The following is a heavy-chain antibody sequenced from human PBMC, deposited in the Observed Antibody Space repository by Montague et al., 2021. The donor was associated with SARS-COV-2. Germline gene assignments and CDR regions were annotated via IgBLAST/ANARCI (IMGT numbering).Heavy chain of an antibody. CDR3: ARDRRGMAMAGRAYYYYHMDV. J-gene: IGHJ6*03. Sequence: TLSLTCSVSGASISSANDYWTWIRQPAGKGLERIGRISTSGSSSYNPSLKSRVTIILDTSKQQFSLELTSVTAADTAVYYCARDRRGMAMAGRAYYYYHMDVWGKGTTVTVSS. CDR2: ISTSGSS. D-gene: IGHD6-19*01. V-gene: IGHV4-61*02. CDR1: GASISSANDY.